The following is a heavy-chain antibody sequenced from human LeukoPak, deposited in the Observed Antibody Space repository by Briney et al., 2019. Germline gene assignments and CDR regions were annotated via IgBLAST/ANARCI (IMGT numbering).Heavy chain of an antibody. J-gene: IGHJ3*02. CDR3: AGGRSRSFVHAFVS. CDR1: GCTVSSKY. V-gene: IGHV3-53*01. D-gene: IGHD3-10*01. CDR2: IYSGGST. Sequence: PGGSLRLSWADSGCTVSSKYMSWVRQAPGKGLEWVSVIYSGGSTYYADSVKGRFTISRDNSKNTVYLQMNSLRAEDTAVYYCAGGRSRSFVHAFVSWGQGTMVTVSS.